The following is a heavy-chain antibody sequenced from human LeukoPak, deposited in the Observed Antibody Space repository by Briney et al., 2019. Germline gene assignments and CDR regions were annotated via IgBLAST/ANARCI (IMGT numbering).Heavy chain of an antibody. Sequence: SETLSLTCAVYGGSFSGYYWSWIRQPPGKGLEWIGEINHSGSTNYNPSLKSRVTISVDTSKNQFSLKVSSVTAADTAVYYCARVFDSGSQAYFYYMDVWGKGTTVTISS. CDR1: GGSFSGYY. CDR3: ARVFDSGSQAYFYYMDV. V-gene: IGHV4-34*01. J-gene: IGHJ6*03. D-gene: IGHD3-10*01. CDR2: INHSGST.